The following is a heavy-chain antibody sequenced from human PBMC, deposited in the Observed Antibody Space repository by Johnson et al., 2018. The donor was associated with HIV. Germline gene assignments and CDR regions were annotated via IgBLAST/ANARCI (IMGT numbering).Heavy chain of an antibody. V-gene: IGHV3-33*06. CDR2: IWYDGNKK. J-gene: IGHJ3*02. CDR3: AKEGCSTSCYDHDAFDI. D-gene: IGHD2-2*01. CDR1: GFTFSSYG. Sequence: QVQLVESGGGVVQPGRSLRLSCAASGFTFSSYGMHWVRQAPGKGLEWVGVIWYDGNKKYCADSVKGRFTISRDNSKNTLYLQMNSLRAEDTAVYYCAKEGCSTSCYDHDAFDIWGQGTMVTVSS.